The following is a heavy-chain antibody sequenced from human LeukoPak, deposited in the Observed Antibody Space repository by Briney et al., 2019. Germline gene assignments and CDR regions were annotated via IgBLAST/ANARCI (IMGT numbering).Heavy chain of an antibody. J-gene: IGHJ4*02. V-gene: IGHV4-34*01. D-gene: IGHD3-10*01. CDR2: IYYSGST. CDR3: ARSTNYGSGSD. Sequence: SETLSLTCAVYGGSFSGYYWSWIRQPPGKGLEWIGYIYYSGSTYYNPSLKSRVTISVDTSKNQFSLKLSSVTAADTAVYYCARSTNYGSGSDWGQGTLVTVSS. CDR1: GGSFSGYY.